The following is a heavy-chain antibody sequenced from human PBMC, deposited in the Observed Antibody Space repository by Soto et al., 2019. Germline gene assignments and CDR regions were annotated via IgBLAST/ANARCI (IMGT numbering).Heavy chain of an antibody. CDR3: AKEASDWNYDLWYFDL. CDR2: ISGSGGST. J-gene: IGHJ2*01. D-gene: IGHD1-7*01. CDR1: GFTFSSYA. V-gene: IGHV3-23*01. Sequence: GGSLRLSCAASGFTFSSYAMSWVRQAPGKGLEWVSAISGSGGSTYYADSVKGRFTISRDNSKNTLYLQMNSLRAEDTDVYYCAKEASDWNYDLWYFDLWGRGTLVTVSS.